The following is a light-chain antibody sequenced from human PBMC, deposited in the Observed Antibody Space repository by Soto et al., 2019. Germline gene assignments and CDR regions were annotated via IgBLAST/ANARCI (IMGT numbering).Light chain of an antibody. Sequence: QSALTQPASVSGSPGQSITISCTGTSSDVGGYNYVSWYQQHPGKAPKLMIYDVSNRPSGISNRFSGSKSGNTASLTISGLQAEDEADDYCSSYTRSSTVVFGGGTKLTVL. J-gene: IGLJ2*01. CDR1: SSDVGGYNY. CDR3: SSYTRSSTVV. V-gene: IGLV2-14*01. CDR2: DVS.